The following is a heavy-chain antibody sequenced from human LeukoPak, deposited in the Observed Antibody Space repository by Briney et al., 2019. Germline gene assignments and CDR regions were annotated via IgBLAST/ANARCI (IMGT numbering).Heavy chain of an antibody. CDR3: ARDSYGGVDY. CDR1: GGSISSGGYS. Sequence: SETLSRTCAVSGGSISSGGYSWRWIRQPPGKGLEWIGYIYHSGSTYYNPSLKSRVTISVDRSKNQFSLKLSSVTAADTAVYYCARDSYGGVDYWGQGTLVTVSS. CDR2: IYHSGST. J-gene: IGHJ4*02. V-gene: IGHV4-30-2*01. D-gene: IGHD2-21*01.